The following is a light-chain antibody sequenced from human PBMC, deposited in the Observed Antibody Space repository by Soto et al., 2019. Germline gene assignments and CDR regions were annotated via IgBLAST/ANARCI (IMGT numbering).Light chain of an antibody. J-gene: IGKJ2*01. Sequence: DIQMTQFPSTLSASVGDRVTITCRASQTTNTWLAWDQQKPGTAPKLLIYDASSLEGGVPSRFSASGSGTQFTLTIRTLQPDDLATYYCQQYISYPYTFGQGTKVEIK. CDR3: QQYISYPYT. CDR2: DAS. V-gene: IGKV1-5*01. CDR1: QTTNTW.